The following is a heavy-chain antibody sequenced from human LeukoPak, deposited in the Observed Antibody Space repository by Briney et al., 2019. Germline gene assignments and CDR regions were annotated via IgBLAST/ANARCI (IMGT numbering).Heavy chain of an antibody. CDR1: GYTFTGYY. D-gene: IGHD1-1*01. CDR3: AILVYNWNDHEPYYYYGMDG. Sequence: ASVTVSFTASGYTFTGYYMHWVRQAPGQGLEWMGWINPNSGCTNYAQKFQGRVTMTSDTSISTAYMALSRLRSDETAVYYCAILVYNWNDHEPYYYYGMDGWGQGTTVTVSS. CDR2: INPNSGCT. J-gene: IGHJ6*02. V-gene: IGHV1-2*02.